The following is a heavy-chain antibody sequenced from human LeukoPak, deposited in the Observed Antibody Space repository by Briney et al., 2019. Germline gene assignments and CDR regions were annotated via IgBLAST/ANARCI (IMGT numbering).Heavy chain of an antibody. CDR2: ISRSGFTI. CDR1: GFTFSSYS. J-gene: IGHJ1*01. Sequence: GGSLRLSCAASGFTFSSYSMNWVRQAPGKGLEWVSYISRSGFTIYYSDFVKGRFTISRDNANNSLYMQMSSLRAEDTAVYYCARGDYGGPSGMNLQHWGQGTLVTVSS. V-gene: IGHV3-48*01. D-gene: IGHD4-23*01. CDR3: ARGDYGGPSGMNLQH.